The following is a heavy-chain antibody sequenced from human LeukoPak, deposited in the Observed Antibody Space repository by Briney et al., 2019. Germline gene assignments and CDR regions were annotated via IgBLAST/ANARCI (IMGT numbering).Heavy chain of an antibody. J-gene: IGHJ3*02. D-gene: IGHD5-24*01. V-gene: IGHV3-30*03. CDR3: ARGGDGYKPDAFDI. CDR1: GLTLSGFG. CDR2: MSYDGSKK. Sequence: GGSLRLSCAASGLTLSGFGMHWVRQAPGKGLEWVTVMSYDGSKKDYADSVKGRFTISRGDSKNTLYLQMNSLRAEDTAVYYCARGGDGYKPDAFDIWGRGTMVTVSS.